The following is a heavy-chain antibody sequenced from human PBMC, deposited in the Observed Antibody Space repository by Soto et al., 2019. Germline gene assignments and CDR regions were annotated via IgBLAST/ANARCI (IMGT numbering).Heavy chain of an antibody. CDR3: ARVWDGSGDCSSTSCYAFDI. V-gene: IGHV1-8*01. CDR2: MNPNSGNT. CDR1: GYTFTSYD. Sequence: ASVKVSCKASGYTFTSYDINWVRQATGQGLEWMGWMNPNSGNTGYAQKFQGRVTMTSNTSISTAYMELSSLRAEDTAVYYCARVWDGSGDCSSTSCYAFDIWGQGTMVTVSS. J-gene: IGHJ3*02. D-gene: IGHD2-2*01.